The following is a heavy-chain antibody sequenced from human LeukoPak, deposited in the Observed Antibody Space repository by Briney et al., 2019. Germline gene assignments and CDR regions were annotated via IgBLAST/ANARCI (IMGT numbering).Heavy chain of an antibody. Sequence: GGSLRLSCAASGFTFSNAWMSWVRQAPGKGLEWVGRIKSKTDGGTTDYAAPVKGRFTISRDDSKSIAYLQMNSLKTEDTAVYYCTRVESAGFDYWGQGTLVTVSS. CDR1: GFTFSNAW. V-gene: IGHV3-15*01. J-gene: IGHJ4*02. CDR2: IKSKTDGGTT. CDR3: TRVESAGFDY.